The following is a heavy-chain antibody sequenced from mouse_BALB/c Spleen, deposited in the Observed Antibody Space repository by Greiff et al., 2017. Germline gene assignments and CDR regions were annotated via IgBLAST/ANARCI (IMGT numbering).Heavy chain of an antibody. CDR2: IDPENGNT. CDR1: GFNIKDYY. V-gene: IGHV14-1*02. Sequence: EVQLQQSGAELVRPGALVKLSCKASGFNIKDYYMHWVKQRPEQGLEWIGWIDPENGNTIYDPKFQGKASITADTSSNTAYLQLSSLTSEDTAVYYCASGVLRWYFDVWGAGTTVTVSS. D-gene: IGHD1-1*01. J-gene: IGHJ1*01. CDR3: ASGVLRWYFDV.